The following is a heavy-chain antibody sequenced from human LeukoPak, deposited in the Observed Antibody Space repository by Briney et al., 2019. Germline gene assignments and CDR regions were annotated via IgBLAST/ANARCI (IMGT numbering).Heavy chain of an antibody. Sequence: GGSLRLSCAASGFTVSSNYMSWVRQAPGKGLEWVSVIYSGGSTYYADSVKGRFTISRDNAKNSLYLQMNSLRAEDTAVYYCARDGGVVPVYYMDVWGKGTTVTVSS. V-gene: IGHV3-53*01. CDR1: GFTVSSNY. J-gene: IGHJ6*03. D-gene: IGHD2-2*01. CDR2: IYSGGST. CDR3: ARDGGVVPVYYMDV.